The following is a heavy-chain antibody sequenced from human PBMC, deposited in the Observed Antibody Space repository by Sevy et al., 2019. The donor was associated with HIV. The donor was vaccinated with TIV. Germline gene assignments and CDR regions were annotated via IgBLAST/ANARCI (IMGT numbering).Heavy chain of an antibody. Sequence: GGSLRLSCAASGFTFSAFSMHWVRQAPGKGLEWVATISYDGSNDHYADSVKGRFTISRDNSKSSLYLQMNSLRGEDTAVYYCARDPRIFGDYLLTYFDYWGQGVLVTVSS. CDR2: ISYDGSND. CDR3: ARDPRIFGDYLLTYFDY. J-gene: IGHJ4*02. CDR1: GFTFSAFS. V-gene: IGHV3-30-3*01. D-gene: IGHD4-17*01.